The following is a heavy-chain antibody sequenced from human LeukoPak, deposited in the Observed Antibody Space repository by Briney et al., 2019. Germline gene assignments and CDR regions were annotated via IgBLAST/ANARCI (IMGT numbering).Heavy chain of an antibody. CDR2: ISYDGSNK. CDR3: ARGTGTGFKDY. CDR1: GFTFSSYG. J-gene: IGHJ4*02. V-gene: IGHV3-30*03. D-gene: IGHD3-9*01. Sequence: PGGSLRLSCAASGFTFSSYGIHWVRQAPGKGLEWVALISYDGSNKYYADSVKGRFTISRDNSKNTLYLQMNSLRAEDTAVYYCARGTGTGFKDYWGQGTLVTVSS.